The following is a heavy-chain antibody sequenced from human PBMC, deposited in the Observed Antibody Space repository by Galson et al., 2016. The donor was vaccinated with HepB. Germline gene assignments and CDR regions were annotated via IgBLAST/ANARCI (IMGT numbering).Heavy chain of an antibody. CDR1: GYTFTTYP. D-gene: IGHD2-21*02. J-gene: IGHJ4*02. CDR3: VVWRGTADNLSGPFDF. Sequence: SVKVSCKASGYTFTTYPIHWVRQAPGQRLEWMGWINPGNGYTKYSQKFQGRITITRDTSASTAYMELRSLPSEDTAMYYRVVWRGTADNLSGPFDFWGKGSLVTVSS. CDR2: INPGNGYT. V-gene: IGHV1-3*01.